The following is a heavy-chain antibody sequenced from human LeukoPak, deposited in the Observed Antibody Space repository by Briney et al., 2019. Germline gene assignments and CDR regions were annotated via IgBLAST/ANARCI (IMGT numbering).Heavy chain of an antibody. J-gene: IGHJ5*02. V-gene: IGHV3-21*01. CDR1: GFTFSSYS. Sequence: GGSLRLSCAASGFTFSSYSMNWVRQAPGKGLEWVSSISSSSSYIYYADSVKGRFTISRDNAKNSLYLQMNSLRAEDTAVYYCARDRPYYSHTTRRFDPWGQGTLVTVSS. D-gene: IGHD1-26*01. CDR3: ARDRPYYSHTTRRFDP. CDR2: ISSSSSYI.